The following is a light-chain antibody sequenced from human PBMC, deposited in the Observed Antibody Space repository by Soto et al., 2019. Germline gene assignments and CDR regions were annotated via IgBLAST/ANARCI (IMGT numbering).Light chain of an antibody. CDR1: QSVSNY. V-gene: IGKV3-15*01. J-gene: IGKJ4*01. CDR3: QQYNICPQT. Sequence: EISLTPSPATLSVSPGGRATLSCRASQSVSNYLAWYQQKPGQAPRLLIYGASTRASAIPARFSGSGSGTEFTLTISSLQSEDFARYYCQQYNICPQTFGRGTKVDIK. CDR2: GAS.